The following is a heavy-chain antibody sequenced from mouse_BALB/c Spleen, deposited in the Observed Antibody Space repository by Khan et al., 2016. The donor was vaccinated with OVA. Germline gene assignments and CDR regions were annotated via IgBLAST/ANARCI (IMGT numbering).Heavy chain of an antibody. CDR2: INPSTGYT. CDR3: ARRGLRWDFDY. Sequence: QVQLKESGAELAKPGASVKMSCKASGYTFINYWILWVKQRPGQGLEWIGYINPSTGYTEYNQNFKDKATLTADKSSSTAYMQLCSLTSEDSAVYYCARRGLRWDFDYWGQGTTHTVSS. D-gene: IGHD2-1*01. CDR1: GYTFINYW. J-gene: IGHJ2*01. V-gene: IGHV1-7*01.